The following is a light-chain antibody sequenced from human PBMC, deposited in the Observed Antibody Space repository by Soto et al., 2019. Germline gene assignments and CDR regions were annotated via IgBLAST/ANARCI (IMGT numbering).Light chain of an antibody. J-gene: IGLJ2*01. Sequence: QSVLTQPPSASGTPGQRVTISCSGSSSNIETNLVHWYQHLPGASPRLLIYGNSNRPSGVPDRFSGSKSGTSASLAITGLQAEDEADYYCQSYDSSLSRVFGGGTKLTVL. CDR2: GNS. CDR3: QSYDSSLSRV. V-gene: IGLV1-40*01. CDR1: SSNIETNL.